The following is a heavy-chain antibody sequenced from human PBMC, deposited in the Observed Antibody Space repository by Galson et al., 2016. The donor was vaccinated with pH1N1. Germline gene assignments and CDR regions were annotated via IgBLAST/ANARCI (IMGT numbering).Heavy chain of an antibody. J-gene: IGHJ3*02. Sequence: SVKVSCKASRGTFSNYVINWVRQAPGQGLEWMGGIIPLFGTAYYARNFQGKFTITADKSTSTAYMELNSLTSEDTALYFCARDGGRAGALDIWGPGTMVTVSS. CDR2: IIPLFGTA. CDR1: RGTFSNYV. D-gene: IGHD6-25*01. V-gene: IGHV1-69*06. CDR3: ARDGGRAGALDI.